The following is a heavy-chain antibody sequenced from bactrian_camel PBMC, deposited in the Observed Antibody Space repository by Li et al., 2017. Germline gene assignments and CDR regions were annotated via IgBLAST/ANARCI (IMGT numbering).Heavy chain of an antibody. CDR3: ARVRGVVAVGFVDY. V-gene: IGHV3S1*01. J-gene: IGHJ4*01. Sequence: VESGGGLVQPGGSLRLSCAASGFSFSSYWMCWVRQAPGKGLEWVSTISPGGGTTAYVDSVKGRFTASRDNAQNTVYLQMNSLKPDDTAVYSCARVRGVVAVGFVDYWGQGTQVTVS. CDR1: GFSFSSYW. CDR2: ISPGGGTT. D-gene: IGHD6*01.